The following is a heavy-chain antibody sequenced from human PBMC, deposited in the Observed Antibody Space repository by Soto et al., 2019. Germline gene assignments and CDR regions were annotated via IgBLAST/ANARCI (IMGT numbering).Heavy chain of an antibody. J-gene: IGHJ5*02. D-gene: IGHD6-13*01. CDR2: ISSNSAYI. CDR3: TRDASRDSSARGWFDP. Sequence: GGSLRLSCAASGFTFRSFTMNWVRQAPGKGLEWVSTISSNSAYIYYTDALRGRFTISRDNAKNSLHLQMNSLRAEDTAVYYCTRDASRDSSARGWFDPWGPGPLVTVSS. CDR1: GFTFRSFT. V-gene: IGHV3-21*01.